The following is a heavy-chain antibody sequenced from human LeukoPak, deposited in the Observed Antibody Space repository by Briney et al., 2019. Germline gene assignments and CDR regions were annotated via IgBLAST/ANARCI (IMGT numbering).Heavy chain of an antibody. D-gene: IGHD2-21*01. CDR1: GDSVSSNSAA. Sequence: SQTLSLTCAISGDSVSSNSAAWNWIRQSPSRGIEWLGRTYYRSKWYNGYAVSVKSRITINPDTSKNQFSLQLNSLTPEDTAVYYCARNVASNYYYFYGMDVWGQGTTVTVSS. CDR3: ARNVASNYYYFYGMDV. V-gene: IGHV6-1*01. J-gene: IGHJ6*02. CDR2: TYYRSKWYN.